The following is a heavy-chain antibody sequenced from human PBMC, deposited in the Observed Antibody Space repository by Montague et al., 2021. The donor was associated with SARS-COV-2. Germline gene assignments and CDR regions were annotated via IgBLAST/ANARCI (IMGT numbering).Heavy chain of an antibody. CDR3: AGTYYDFWSGFIHYYYMDV. D-gene: IGHD3-3*01. CDR2: IYYSGST. CDR1: GGSISSYY. J-gene: IGHJ6*03. Sequence: SETLSLTCTVSGGSISSYYWSWIRQPPGKGLEWIGYIYYSGSTNYNPSLTSRVTISVDRSKNQFSLKLSSVTAADTAVYYCAGTYYDFWSGFIHYYYMDVWGKGTTVTVSS. V-gene: IGHV4-59*01.